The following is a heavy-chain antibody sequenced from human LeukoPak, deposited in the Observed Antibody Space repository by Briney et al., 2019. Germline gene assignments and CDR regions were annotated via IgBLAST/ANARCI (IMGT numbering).Heavy chain of an antibody. CDR1: GYSISSGYY. CDR3: ARDPSSGSSLNDY. D-gene: IGHD6-13*01. V-gene: IGHV4-38-2*02. CDR2: IYHSGST. Sequence: SETLSLTCTVSGYSISSGYYWGWIRQPPGKGLEWIGSIYHSGSTYYNPSLKSRVTISVDTSKNQFSLKMSSVTAADTAVYHCARDPSSGSSLNDYWGQGTLVTVSS. J-gene: IGHJ4*02.